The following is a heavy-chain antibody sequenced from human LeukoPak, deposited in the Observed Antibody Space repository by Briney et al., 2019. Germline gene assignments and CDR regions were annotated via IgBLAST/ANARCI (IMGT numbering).Heavy chain of an antibody. CDR1: GFTFRNHG. Sequence: GGSLRLSCAASGFTFRNHGMHWVRQAPGKGLEWVAVIWYDGSNEYYADSVKGRFTISRDNSKNTLHLQMNSLRDEDTAIYYCARDRSSTYCDSWGQGTVVTVSS. J-gene: IGHJ4*02. CDR2: IWYDGSNE. CDR3: ARDRSSTYCDS. V-gene: IGHV3-33*01. D-gene: IGHD2-2*01.